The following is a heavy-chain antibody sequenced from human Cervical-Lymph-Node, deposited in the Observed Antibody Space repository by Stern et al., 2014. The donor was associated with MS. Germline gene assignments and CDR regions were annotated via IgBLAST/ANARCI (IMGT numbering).Heavy chain of an antibody. V-gene: IGHV3-30*04. CDR1: GFTFSNHA. Sequence: VQLVESGGGVVQPGRSLRLSCVVSGFTFSNHAMHWVRQAPGKGLEWVTVISYDGRNEYYTDSVQGRFTVSRDHSKNTLYLQMNSLRPDDTAVYYCARATSTTSVTTPYYGLDVWGQGTTGTGS. CDR2: ISYDGRNE. CDR3: ARATSTTSVTTPYYGLDV. J-gene: IGHJ6*02. D-gene: IGHD4-17*01.